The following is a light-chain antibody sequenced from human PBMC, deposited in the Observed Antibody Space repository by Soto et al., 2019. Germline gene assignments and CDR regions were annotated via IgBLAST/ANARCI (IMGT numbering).Light chain of an antibody. Sequence: EIVMTQSPATLSVSPGERATLYCRASQSLRSNLAWYQHKPGQAPRLLIYGTSTRATGIPATFSGGGSGTEFTLTISSLQSEDFAVYYCQQYDDWPWTFGRGTKV. V-gene: IGKV3-15*01. CDR2: GTS. CDR1: QSLRSN. CDR3: QQYDDWPWT. J-gene: IGKJ1*01.